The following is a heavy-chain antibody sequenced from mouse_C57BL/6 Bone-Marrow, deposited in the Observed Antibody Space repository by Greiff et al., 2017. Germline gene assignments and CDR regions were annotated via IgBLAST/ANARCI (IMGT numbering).Heavy chain of an antibody. CDR1: GYTFTSYW. CDR2: IHPNSGST. J-gene: IGHJ2*01. Sequence: QVQLQQPGAELVKPGASVKLSCKASGYTFTSYWMHWVKQRPGQGLEWIGMIHPNSGSTNYNEKFKSKATLTVDKSSSTAYMQLSSLTSEDSAVYYCARCEVEGTFDYWGQGTTLTVSS. CDR3: ARCEVEGTFDY. V-gene: IGHV1-64*01.